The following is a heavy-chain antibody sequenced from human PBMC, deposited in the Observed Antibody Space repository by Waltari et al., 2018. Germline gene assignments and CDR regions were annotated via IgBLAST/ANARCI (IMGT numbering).Heavy chain of an antibody. J-gene: IGHJ6*02. V-gene: IGHV4-59*11. Sequence: QVQLQESGPGLVKPSESLSLTCTVSGGSISSHYWSWIRQPPGKGLEWIGYIYYSGSTNYNPSLKSRVTISVDTSKNQFSLKLSSVTAADTAVYYCAKAAGTYGMDVWGQGTTVTVSS. CDR1: GGSISSHY. D-gene: IGHD6-13*01. CDR3: AKAAGTYGMDV. CDR2: IYYSGST.